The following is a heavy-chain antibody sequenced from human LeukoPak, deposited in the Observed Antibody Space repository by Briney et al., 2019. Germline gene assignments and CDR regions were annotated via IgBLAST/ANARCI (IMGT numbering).Heavy chain of an antibody. V-gene: IGHV1-2*02. D-gene: IGHD5-12*01. CDR1: GYTFTGYY. J-gene: IGHJ6*02. Sequence: ASVKVSCKASGYTFTGYYMHWVRQAPGQGLEWMGWINPNSGGTNYAQKFQGRVTMTRDTSISTAYMELSRLRSDDTAVYYCARVRYSGYANYYYYGMDVWGQGTPVTVSS. CDR2: INPNSGGT. CDR3: ARVRYSGYANYYYYGMDV.